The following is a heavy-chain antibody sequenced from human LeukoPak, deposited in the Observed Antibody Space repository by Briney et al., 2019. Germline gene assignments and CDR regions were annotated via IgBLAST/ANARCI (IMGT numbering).Heavy chain of an antibody. J-gene: IGHJ6*02. CDR1: GFTFSSYA. V-gene: IGHV3-23*01. CDR3: AKYETRGGGPKFYYYGMDV. CDR2: VSGSGMNT. Sequence: PGGSLRLSCAASGFTFSSYAMSWVRQAPGKGLEWVAAVSGSGMNTHYADPVKGRFTISRDNSKNTVYLQMSSLRAEDTAVYYCAKYETRGGGPKFYYYGMDVWGQGTTVTVSS. D-gene: IGHD3-10*01.